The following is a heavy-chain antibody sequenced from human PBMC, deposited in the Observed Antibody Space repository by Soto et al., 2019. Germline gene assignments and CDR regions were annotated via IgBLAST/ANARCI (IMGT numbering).Heavy chain of an antibody. Sequence: ASVKVSCKASGYTFTSYGISWVRQAPGQGLEWMGWISAYNGNTNYAQKLQGRVTMTTDTSTSTAYMELRSLRSDDTAVYYCARGFVVVVPAANYYGMAVWGQGTTVTVSS. D-gene: IGHD2-2*01. V-gene: IGHV1-18*01. CDR1: GYTFTSYG. CDR2: ISAYNGNT. J-gene: IGHJ6*02. CDR3: ARGFVVVVPAANYYGMAV.